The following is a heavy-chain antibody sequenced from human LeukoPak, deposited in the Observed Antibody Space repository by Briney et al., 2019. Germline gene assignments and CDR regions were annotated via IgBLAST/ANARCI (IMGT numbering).Heavy chain of an antibody. J-gene: IGHJ4*02. CDR3: ARRRGADTAMVTGY. D-gene: IGHD5-18*01. Sequence: ASVKVSCKASGYTFTGYYMHWVRQAPGQGLEWMGLINPNSGGTNYAQKFQGRVTMTRDTSISTAYMELSRLRSDDTAVYYCARRRGADTAMVTGYWGQGTLVTVSS. CDR2: INPNSGGT. V-gene: IGHV1-2*02. CDR1: GYTFTGYY.